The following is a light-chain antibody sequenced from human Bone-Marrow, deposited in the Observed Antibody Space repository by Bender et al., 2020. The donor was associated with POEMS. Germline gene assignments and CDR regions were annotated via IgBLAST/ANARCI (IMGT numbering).Light chain of an antibody. CDR2: EDN. CDR3: QVWDSSSDHYV. V-gene: IGLV3-1*01. CDR1: QLGDQY. Sequence: SYGLTQPPSVSVSPGHTANITCSGDQLGDQYASWYQLKPGQSPVLVISEDNKRPSGIPERFSGSNSGNTATLTISRVEAGDEADYYCQVWDSSSDHYVFGTGTKVTVL. J-gene: IGLJ1*01.